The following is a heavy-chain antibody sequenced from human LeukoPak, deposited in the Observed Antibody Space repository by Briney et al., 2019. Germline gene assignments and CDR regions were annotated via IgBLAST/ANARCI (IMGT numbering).Heavy chain of an antibody. CDR3: TRHTDSLYSNYAHNWFDP. J-gene: IGHJ5*02. Sequence: GGSLRLSCAASGFTVSSNYMSWVRQAPGKGLEWVSVIYSGGSTYYADSVKGRFTISRDNSKNTLYLQMNSLRAEDTAVYYCTRHTDSLYSNYAHNWFDPWGQGTLVTVSS. CDR2: IYSGGST. V-gene: IGHV3-66*04. D-gene: IGHD4-11*01. CDR1: GFTVSSNY.